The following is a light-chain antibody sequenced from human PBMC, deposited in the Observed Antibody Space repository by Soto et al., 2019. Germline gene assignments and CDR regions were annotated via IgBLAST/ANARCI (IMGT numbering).Light chain of an antibody. Sequence: QSALTQPPSVSGAPGQRVTISCTGSSSNIGAGFDVHWYQQIPGTAPKLLIYGNTNRPSGVPDRFSVSKSGTSASLAITGLQAEDEADYYCQSFDSSLSGRVFGGGTKVTVL. V-gene: IGLV1-40*01. CDR2: GNT. CDR3: QSFDSSLSGRV. J-gene: IGLJ3*02. CDR1: SSNIGAGFD.